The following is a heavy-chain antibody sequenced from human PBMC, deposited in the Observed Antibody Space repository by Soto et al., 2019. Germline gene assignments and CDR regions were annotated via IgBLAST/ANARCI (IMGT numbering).Heavy chain of an antibody. Sequence: QLQLQESGSGLVKPSQTLSLTCAVSGGSISSGGYSWSWIRQPPGKGLEWIGYIYHSGSTYYNPSLRSRVXXXVXRSKNQFSLKLSSVTAADTAVYYCARGMTTVTAFDYWGQGTLVTVSS. D-gene: IGHD4-4*01. CDR1: GGSISSGGYS. CDR2: IYHSGST. V-gene: IGHV4-30-2*01. CDR3: ARGMTTVTAFDY. J-gene: IGHJ4*02.